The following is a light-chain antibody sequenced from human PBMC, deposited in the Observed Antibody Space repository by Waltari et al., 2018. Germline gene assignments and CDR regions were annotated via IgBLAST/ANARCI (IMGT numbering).Light chain of an antibody. V-gene: IGKV3-20*01. J-gene: IGKJ4*01. Sequence: EIVLTQSPGTLSLSPGERATLSCRASQSVTSISLTWYQKKVGQAHRLLIYGTSSRATGIPDRFSGSGSGTEFTLTISRLEPEDFAVYYCQQYDGEVVTFGGGTKVEI. CDR1: QSVTSIS. CDR2: GTS. CDR3: QQYDGEVVT.